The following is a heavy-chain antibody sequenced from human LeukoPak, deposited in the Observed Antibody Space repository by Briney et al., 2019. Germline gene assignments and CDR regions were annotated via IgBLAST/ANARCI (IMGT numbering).Heavy chain of an antibody. J-gene: IGHJ1*01. D-gene: IGHD3-22*01. CDR1: GFTFSGSA. Sequence: GGSLRLSCAASGFTFSGSAMHWVRQASGKGLEWVGRIRSKANSYATAYAASVKGRFTISRDDSKNTAYLQMNSLKTEDTAVYYCTRGPYDSSGYCFQHWGQGTLVTVSS. V-gene: IGHV3-73*01. CDR2: IRSKANSYAT. CDR3: TRGPYDSSGYCFQH.